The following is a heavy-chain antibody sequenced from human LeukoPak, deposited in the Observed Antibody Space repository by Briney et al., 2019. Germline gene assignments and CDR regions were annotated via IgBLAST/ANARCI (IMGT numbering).Heavy chain of an antibody. D-gene: IGHD4-11*01. V-gene: IGHV3-15*07. CDR2: ILSKADGGTT. CDR1: GGFTFSNVW. CDR3: AREHLYYSSYGHYFDY. Sequence: GGSLRLSCTASGGFTFSNVWMNWVRQAPGGGLEWVGRILSKADGGTTDYAAPVKGRFAISRDDSKNILYLDMNSLKAEDTAVYYCAREHLYYSSYGHYFDYWGRGTLVTVSS. J-gene: IGHJ4*02.